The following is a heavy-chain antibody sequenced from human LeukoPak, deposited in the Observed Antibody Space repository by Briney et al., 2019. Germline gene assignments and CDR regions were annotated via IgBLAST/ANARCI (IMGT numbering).Heavy chain of an antibody. CDR1: GGTFSSYA. CDR3: ARGMRDGYIRLDAFDI. V-gene: IGHV1-2*02. CDR2: INPNSGGT. Sequence: ASVKVSCKASGGTFSSYAISWVRQAPGQGLEWMGWINPNSGGTNYAQKFQGRVTMTRDTSISTAYMELSRLRSDDTAVYYCARGMRDGYIRLDAFDIWGQGTMVTVSS. J-gene: IGHJ3*02. D-gene: IGHD5-24*01.